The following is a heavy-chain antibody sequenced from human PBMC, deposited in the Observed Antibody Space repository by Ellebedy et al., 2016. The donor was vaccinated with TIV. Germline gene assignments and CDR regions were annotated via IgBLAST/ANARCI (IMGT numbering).Heavy chain of an antibody. Sequence: GESLKISCAASGFTFSSYAMSWVRQAPGKGLEWVSAISGSGGSTYYADSVKGRFTISRDNSKNTLYLQMNSLRDEDTAVYYCARGAYSSGWDDFDYWGQGTLVTVSS. D-gene: IGHD6-19*01. CDR3: ARGAYSSGWDDFDY. CDR2: ISGSGGST. CDR1: GFTFSSYA. J-gene: IGHJ4*02. V-gene: IGHV3-23*01.